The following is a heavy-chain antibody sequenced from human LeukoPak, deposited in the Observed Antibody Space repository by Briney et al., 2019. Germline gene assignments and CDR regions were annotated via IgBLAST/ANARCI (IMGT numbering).Heavy chain of an antibody. D-gene: IGHD1-26*01. CDR1: GGSISNFY. CDR3: ARHGGSYTFDL. CDR2: MYDSGST. V-gene: IGHV4-59*01. J-gene: IGHJ4*02. Sequence: SETLSLTCTVSGGSISNFYWSWIRQPPGKGLELIGYMYDSGSTNYNPSLKSRVTISVDTSKKQFSLRLSSVTAADTAVYYCARHGGSYTFDLWGQGVLVTVSS.